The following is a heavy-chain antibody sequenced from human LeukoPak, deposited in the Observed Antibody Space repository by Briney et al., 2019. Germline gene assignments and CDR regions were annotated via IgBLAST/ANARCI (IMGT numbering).Heavy chain of an antibody. J-gene: IGHJ4*02. D-gene: IGHD3-10*01. CDR3: AKDNMVRGITYYFDN. CDR1: GFTFHDNA. Sequence: GGSLRLSCAASGFTFHDNAMHWVRQAPGKGLEWVSLIIWDGGSTYYADSVKGRFTISRDNSKNSLYLQMNSLRAEDTALYYCAKDNMVRGITYYFDNWGQGTLVTVSS. V-gene: IGHV3-43D*03. CDR2: IIWDGGST.